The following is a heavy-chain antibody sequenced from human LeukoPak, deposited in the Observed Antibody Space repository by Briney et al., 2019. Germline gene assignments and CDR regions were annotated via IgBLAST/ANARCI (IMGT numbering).Heavy chain of an antibody. V-gene: IGHV5-51*01. J-gene: IGHJ4*02. CDR3: ARLGSWFGESYYFDY. Sequence: PGESLKISCKGSGYSFTSYWIGWVRQMPGKGLEWMGIIYPGDSDTGYSPSFQGQVTISADKSISTAYLQWSSLKASDTAMYYCARLGSWFGESYYFDYWGQGTLVTVSS. CDR1: GYSFTSYW. CDR2: IYPGDSDT. D-gene: IGHD3-10*01.